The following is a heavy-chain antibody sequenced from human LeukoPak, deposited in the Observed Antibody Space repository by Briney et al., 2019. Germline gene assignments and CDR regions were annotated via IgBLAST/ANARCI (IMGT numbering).Heavy chain of an antibody. CDR3: AKDVGTRDLYYFDY. J-gene: IGHJ4*02. D-gene: IGHD2-21*02. V-gene: IGHV3-33*06. CDR1: GFTFSSYG. Sequence: PGRSLRLSCAASGFTFSSYGMHWVRQAPGKGLEWVAVIWYDGSNKYYADSVKGRFTISRDNSKNTLYLQMTSPRAEDTAVYYCAKDVGTRDLYYFDYWGQGTLVTVSS. CDR2: IWYDGSNK.